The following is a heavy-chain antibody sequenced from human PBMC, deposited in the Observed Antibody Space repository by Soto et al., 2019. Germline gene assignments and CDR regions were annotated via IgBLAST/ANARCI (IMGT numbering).Heavy chain of an antibody. CDR3: ARSYHILTGYHWDFYSGLDV. J-gene: IGHJ6*02. V-gene: IGHV3-23*01. Sequence: EVQLLVSGGGLVQPGGSLRVSCAASRFTFSTYDMSWDRQAPGKGLEWVSSITGSGDSTYYADSVKGRFTISRDNSKNTLYLQMNSLRAEDTAVYYCARSYHILTGYHWDFYSGLDVWGQGTTVTVS. CDR1: RFTFSTYD. CDR2: ITGSGDST. D-gene: IGHD3-9*01.